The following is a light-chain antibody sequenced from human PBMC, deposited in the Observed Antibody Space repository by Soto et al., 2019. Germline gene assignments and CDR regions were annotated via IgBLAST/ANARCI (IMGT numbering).Light chain of an antibody. Sequence: QSVLTQPPSVSGSPGQSITVSCTGTSSDIGASNFVSWYQHLPGRAPKVIIFEATNRPSGVSTRFSGSKSGNTASLTISGLQAEDEAFYYCATYAGSKNYVMFGGGTKLTVL. CDR2: EAT. V-gene: IGLV2-14*01. CDR3: ATYAGSKNYVM. J-gene: IGLJ3*02. CDR1: SSDIGASNF.